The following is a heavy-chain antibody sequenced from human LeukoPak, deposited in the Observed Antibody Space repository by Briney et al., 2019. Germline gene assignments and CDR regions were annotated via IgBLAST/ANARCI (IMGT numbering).Heavy chain of an antibody. V-gene: IGHV3-15*07. D-gene: IGHD5-24*01. CDR1: GFTFSSYW. Sequence: GRSLRLSCAASGFTFSSYWMNWVRQAPGKGLEWVGRIKSKTDGETTDYASPVKARFTISRDDSMNTLYLQMNSLATEDTAVYYCTTRERWQRQWGNYWGQGTRVTVSS. CDR2: IKSKTDGETT. CDR3: TTRERWQRQWGNY. J-gene: IGHJ4*02.